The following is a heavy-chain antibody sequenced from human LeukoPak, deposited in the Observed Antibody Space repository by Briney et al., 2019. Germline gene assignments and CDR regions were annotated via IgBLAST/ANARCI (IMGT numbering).Heavy chain of an antibody. CDR3: ARGEWLTEQYFDY. CDR2: VHYNEDKT. D-gene: IGHD3-3*01. V-gene: IGHV3-20*04. CDR1: GFSFGDYA. J-gene: IGHJ4*02. Sequence: PGGSLRLSCAASGFSFGDYAMNWVRQARGKGLEWVAGVHYNEDKTSYADSVKGRFTISRDNSKNSLYLQIDSLRVEDTALYFCARGEWLTEQYFDYWGQGSQVTVSS.